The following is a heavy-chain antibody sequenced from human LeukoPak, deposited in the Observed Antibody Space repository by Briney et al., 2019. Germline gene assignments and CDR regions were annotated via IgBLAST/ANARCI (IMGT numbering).Heavy chain of an antibody. CDR2: ISAYNGNT. D-gene: IGHD2-2*01. CDR3: ATADWRNCSSTSCKGRYYYYMDV. V-gene: IGHV1-18*01. CDR1: GYTFTSYG. Sequence: ASVKVSCKASGYTFTSYGISWVRQAPGQGLEWMGWISAYNGNTNYAQKLQGRVTMTTDTSTSTAYMELRSLRPEDTAVYYCATADWRNCSSTSCKGRYYYYMDVWGKGTTVTVSS. J-gene: IGHJ6*03.